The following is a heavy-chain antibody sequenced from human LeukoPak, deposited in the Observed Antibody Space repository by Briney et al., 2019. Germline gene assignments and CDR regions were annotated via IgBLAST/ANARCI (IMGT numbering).Heavy chain of an antibody. CDR1: GGSISSYH. Sequence: SETLSLTCTVSGGSISSYHWSWIRQPPGKGLEWIGDIYYSGSTNYNPSLNSRVTISVDTSKNQFSLKLSPWTAADTAVYYCARSDSSGYYPWAFDYWGQGTLVTVSS. D-gene: IGHD3-22*01. CDR2: IYYSGST. CDR3: ARSDSSGYYPWAFDY. J-gene: IGHJ4*02. V-gene: IGHV4-59*01.